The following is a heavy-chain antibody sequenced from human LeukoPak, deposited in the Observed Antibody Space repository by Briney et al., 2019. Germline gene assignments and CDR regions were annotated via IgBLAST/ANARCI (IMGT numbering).Heavy chain of an antibody. CDR3: VRYSSGWPFDY. Sequence: SETLSLTCAVSGGSISESGYYWGWIRQPPGKGLEWIGRIFYSGNTYYNPPLNSRVSMSVDTSQNQFSLKLNSVTAADTAVYFCVRYSSGWPFDYWGRGSLVTVSS. V-gene: IGHV4-39*01. D-gene: IGHD6-19*01. J-gene: IGHJ4*01. CDR1: GGSISESGYY. CDR2: IFYSGNT.